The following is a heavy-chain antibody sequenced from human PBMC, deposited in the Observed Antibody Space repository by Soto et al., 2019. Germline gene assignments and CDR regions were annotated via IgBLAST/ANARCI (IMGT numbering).Heavy chain of an antibody. Sequence: GGSLRLSCAASGFTFSSYGMHWVRQAPGKGLEWVAVISYDGSNKYYADSVKGRFTISRDNSKNTLYLQMNSLRAEDTAVYYCAKDRSGRYFDYWGQGTLVTVSS. CDR2: ISYDGSNK. CDR1: GFTFSSYG. V-gene: IGHV3-30*18. CDR3: AKDRSGRYFDY. J-gene: IGHJ4*02.